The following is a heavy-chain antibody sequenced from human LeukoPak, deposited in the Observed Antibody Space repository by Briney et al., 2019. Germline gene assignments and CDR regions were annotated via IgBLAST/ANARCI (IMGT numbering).Heavy chain of an antibody. CDR1: GFTFSDYY. Sequence: GGSLRLSWAASGFTFSDYYMSWIRQAPGKGLEWVSYISSSGSTIYYADSVKGRFTISRDNAKNSLYLQMNSLRAEDTAVYYCARDLSAVADFTFDSWGQGTLVTVSS. CDR3: ARDLSAVADFTFDS. J-gene: IGHJ4*02. V-gene: IGHV3-11*04. CDR2: ISSSGSTI. D-gene: IGHD6-19*01.